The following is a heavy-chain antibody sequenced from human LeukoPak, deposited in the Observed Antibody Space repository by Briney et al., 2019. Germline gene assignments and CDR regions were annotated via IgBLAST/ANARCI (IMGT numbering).Heavy chain of an antibody. CDR2: INPNSGGT. CDR1: GYTFTTYG. CDR3: ARSLTVALPFDY. J-gene: IGHJ4*02. D-gene: IGHD6-19*01. V-gene: IGHV1-2*02. Sequence: ASVKVSCKASGYTFTTYGLSWVRQAPGQGLEWMGWINPNSGGTNYAQKFQGRVTMTRDTSISTAYMELSRLRSDDTAVYYCARSLTVALPFDYWGQGTLVTVSS.